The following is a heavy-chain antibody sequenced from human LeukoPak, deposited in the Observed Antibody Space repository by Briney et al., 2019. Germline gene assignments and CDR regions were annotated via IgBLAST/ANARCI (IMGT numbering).Heavy chain of an antibody. CDR1: GFTFSSYG. Sequence: GGSLRLSCAASGFTFSSYGMHWVRQAPGKGLEWVAFIRYDGSNKYYADSVKGRFTISRDNSKNTLYLQMNSLGAEDTAVYYCAKDFDYWGQGTLVTVSS. CDR2: IRYDGSNK. CDR3: AKDFDY. J-gene: IGHJ4*02. V-gene: IGHV3-30*02.